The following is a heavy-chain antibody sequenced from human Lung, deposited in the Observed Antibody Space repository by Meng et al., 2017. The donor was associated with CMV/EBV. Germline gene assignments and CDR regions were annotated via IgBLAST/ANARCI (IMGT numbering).Heavy chain of an antibody. J-gene: IGHJ4*02. V-gene: IGHV2-5*01. CDR3: VHATPYSQNCIDD. D-gene: IGHD2-21*01. CDR2: IYWNEDK. Sequence: SGXXLVXPTQTLTLTCTFSGFSLTTSGVGVGWIRQPRGKALEWLTLIYWNEDKRYSPSLKNRLSVTKDTSRNQVVLTLTNMDPADTATYYCVHATPYSQNCIDDXGQGXMVTVSS. CDR1: GFSLTTSGVG.